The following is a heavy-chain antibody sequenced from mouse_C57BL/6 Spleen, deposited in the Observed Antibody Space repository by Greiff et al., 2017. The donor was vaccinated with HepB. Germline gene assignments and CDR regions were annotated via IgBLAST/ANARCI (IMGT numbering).Heavy chain of an antibody. CDR1: GYTFTSYW. CDR2: IYPGNSDT. Sequence: VQLQQSGTVLARPGASVKMSCKTSGYTFTSYWMHWVKQRPGQGLEWIGAIYPGNSDTSYNQKFKGKAKLTAVTSASTAYMEISSLTNEDSAVYYCTNLYYGSSYPFAYWGQGTLVTVSA. V-gene: IGHV1-5*01. J-gene: IGHJ3*01. CDR3: TNLYYGSSYPFAY. D-gene: IGHD1-1*01.